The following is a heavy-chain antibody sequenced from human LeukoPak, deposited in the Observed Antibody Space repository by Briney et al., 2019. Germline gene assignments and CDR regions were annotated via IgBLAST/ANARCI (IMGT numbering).Heavy chain of an antibody. CDR2: IWYDGSSK. Sequence: GGSLRLSCAASGFTFSSYGMHWVRQAPGKGLEWVAVIWYDGSSKYYADSVKGRFTISRDNSKNTLYLQMNSLRAEDTAVYYCARDSGLRYFDWLPDYWGQGTLVTVSS. CDR3: ARDSGLRYFDWLPDY. V-gene: IGHV3-33*01. D-gene: IGHD3-9*01. J-gene: IGHJ4*02. CDR1: GFTFSSYG.